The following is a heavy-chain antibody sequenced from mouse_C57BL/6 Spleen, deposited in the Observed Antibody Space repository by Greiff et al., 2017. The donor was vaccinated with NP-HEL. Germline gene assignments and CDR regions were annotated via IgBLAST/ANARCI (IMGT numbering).Heavy chain of an antibody. J-gene: IGHJ4*01. CDR3: ARRIYYEYGYAMDY. D-gene: IGHD2-4*01. CDR2: IDPSDSYT. V-gene: IGHV1-50*01. Sequence: QVQLQQPGAELVKPGASVKLSCKASGYTFTSYWMQWVKQRPGQGLEWIGEIDPSDSYTNYNQKFKGKATLTVDTSSSTAYMQLSSLTSEDSAVYYCARRIYYEYGYAMDYWGQGTSVTVSS. CDR1: GYTFTSYW.